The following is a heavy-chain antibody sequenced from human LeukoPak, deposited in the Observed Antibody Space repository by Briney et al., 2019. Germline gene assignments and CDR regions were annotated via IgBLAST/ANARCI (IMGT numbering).Heavy chain of an antibody. J-gene: IGHJ4*02. V-gene: IGHV4-31*11. D-gene: IGHD4-17*01. CDR1: GGSFSGYY. CDR2: IYYSGST. CDR3: ARDNGDGGFDY. Sequence: PSETLSLTCAVYGGSFSGYYWSWIRQHPGKGLEWIGYIYYSGSTYYNPSLKSRVTISVDTSKNQFSLKLSSVTAADTAVYYCARDNGDGGFDYWGQGTLVTVSS.